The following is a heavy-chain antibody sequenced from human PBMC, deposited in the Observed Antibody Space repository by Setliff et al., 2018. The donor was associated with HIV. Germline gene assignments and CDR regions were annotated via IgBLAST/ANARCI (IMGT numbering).Heavy chain of an antibody. Sequence: SETLSLTCTVSGGSISSGSYYWSWIRQPAGKGLEWIGHIYSSGSTNYNPSLKSRVTISADTSKNQFSLNLSSVTAADTAVYYCTRGIGGIGYYPDYWGQGTLVTVSS. CDR2: IYSSGST. J-gene: IGHJ4*02. D-gene: IGHD3-22*01. CDR1: GGSISSGSYY. CDR3: TRGIGGIGYYPDY. V-gene: IGHV4-61*09.